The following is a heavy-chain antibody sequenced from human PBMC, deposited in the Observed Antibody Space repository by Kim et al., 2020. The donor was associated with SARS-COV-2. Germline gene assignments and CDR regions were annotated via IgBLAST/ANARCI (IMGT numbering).Heavy chain of an antibody. V-gene: IGHV4-31*02. J-gene: IGHJ6*02. Sequence: SRVTISVDTSKNQFSLKLSSVTAADTAVYYCARSYDYGDHRPSEHYGMDVWGQGTTVTVSS. CDR3: ARSYDYGDHRPSEHYGMDV. D-gene: IGHD4-17*01.